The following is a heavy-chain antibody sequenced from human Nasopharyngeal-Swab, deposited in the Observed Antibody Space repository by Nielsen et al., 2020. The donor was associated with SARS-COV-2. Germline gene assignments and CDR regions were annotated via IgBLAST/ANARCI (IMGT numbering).Heavy chain of an antibody. CDR1: GFTFSSYA. V-gene: IGHV3-30*04. CDR3: TRDGPSNYGTWDY. D-gene: IGHD4/OR15-4a*01. Sequence: GESLKISCAASGFTFSSYAMHWVRQAPGKGLEWVALVSHDGRDEFYADSVKGRFTISRDIFKNMVYLQVNSLRVEDTAVYYCTRDGPSNYGTWDYWGQGTLVTVSS. CDR2: VSHDGRDE. J-gene: IGHJ4*02.